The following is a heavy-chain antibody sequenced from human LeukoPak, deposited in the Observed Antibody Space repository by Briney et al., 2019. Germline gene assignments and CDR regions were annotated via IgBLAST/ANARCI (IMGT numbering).Heavy chain of an antibody. CDR1: GFTVSGTY. Sequence: GGSLRLSCAASGFTVSGTYMNWVRQAPGKGLEWVSYISASGSNIYYLDSVKGRFTVSRDNAMNSLFLQMDRPRAEDTAVYYCVRVKGTYFDFWGQGTLVTVSS. D-gene: IGHD1-1*01. V-gene: IGHV3-48*01. J-gene: IGHJ4*02. CDR2: ISASGSNI. CDR3: VRVKGTYFDF.